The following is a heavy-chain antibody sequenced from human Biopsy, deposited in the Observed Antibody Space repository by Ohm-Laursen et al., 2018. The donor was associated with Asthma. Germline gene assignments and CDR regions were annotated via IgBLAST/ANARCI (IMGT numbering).Heavy chain of an antibody. CDR2: TNSVFGTT. CDR3: ARKAGSCISRTCYSLDF. CDR1: GGTFNTYV. V-gene: IGHV1-69*01. J-gene: IGHJ4*02. D-gene: IGHD2-2*01. Sequence: GSSVKVSCKSLGGTFNTYVIGWVRRAPGQGLEWMGGTNSVFGTTTYPQKFQGRVTITADDSTSTVYMELSSLRSEDTAVYYCARKAGSCISRTCYSLDFWGQGTLVTVSS.